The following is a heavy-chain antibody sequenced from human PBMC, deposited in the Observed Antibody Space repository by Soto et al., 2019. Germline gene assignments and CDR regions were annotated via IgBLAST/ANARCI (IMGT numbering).Heavy chain of an antibody. Sequence: GGSLRLSCAAPGSTFIGSAMHWVRQASGKGLAWVGRIRSKANSYATAYAASVKGRFTISRDDSKNTAYLQMNSLKTEDTAVYYCTSSITMVRGVITYYYYYGMDVWGQGTTVTVSS. CDR3: TSSITMVRGVITYYYYYGMDV. CDR2: IRSKANSYAT. J-gene: IGHJ6*02. D-gene: IGHD3-10*01. CDR1: GSTFIGSA. V-gene: IGHV3-73*01.